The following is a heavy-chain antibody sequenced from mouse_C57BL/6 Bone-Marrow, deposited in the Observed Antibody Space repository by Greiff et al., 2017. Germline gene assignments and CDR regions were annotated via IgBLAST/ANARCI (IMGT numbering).Heavy chain of an antibody. D-gene: IGHD2-1*01. J-gene: IGHJ4*01. V-gene: IGHV7-3*01. Sequence: EVMLVESGGGLVQPGGSLSLSCAASGFTFTDYYMSWVRQPPGKALEWLGFIRNKANGYTTAYSASVKGRFTISRDNSQSILYLQMNALRAEDSATYYCARLGGIYFYAMDYWGQGTSVTVSS. CDR1: GFTFTDYY. CDR2: IRNKANGYTT. CDR3: ARLGGIYFYAMDY.